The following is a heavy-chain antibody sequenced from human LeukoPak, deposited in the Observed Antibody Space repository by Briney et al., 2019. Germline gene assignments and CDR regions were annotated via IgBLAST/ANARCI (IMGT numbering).Heavy chain of an antibody. D-gene: IGHD3-10*01. J-gene: IGHJ4*02. CDR2: IFGNGDTT. CDR1: GFTFSSYA. V-gene: IGHV3-23*01. Sequence: GGSLRLSCAASGFTFSSYAMNWVRQAPGKGLEWVSIIFGNGDTTYYADSVKGRFTVSRDSSKDTLYLQMNDLRPDDTAIYYCAKRNTMVRGGPCFDYWGQGLLVTVSS. CDR3: AKRNTMVRGGPCFDY.